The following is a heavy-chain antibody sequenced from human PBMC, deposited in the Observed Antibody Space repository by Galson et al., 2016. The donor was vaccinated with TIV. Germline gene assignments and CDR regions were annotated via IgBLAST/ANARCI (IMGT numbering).Heavy chain of an antibody. Sequence: SLRLSCAASGFTFRSYRMQWVRQAPGKGLEWVALISFEERIQNYADSVWGRFTISRENSKNTGYLQMDGLRYEDTAVYYCARGKEGLVVDYWGQGTMVTVSS. D-gene: IGHD1-26*01. CDR1: GFTFRSYR. J-gene: IGHJ4*02. CDR3: ARGKEGLVVDY. V-gene: IGHV3-30*04. CDR2: ISFEERIQ.